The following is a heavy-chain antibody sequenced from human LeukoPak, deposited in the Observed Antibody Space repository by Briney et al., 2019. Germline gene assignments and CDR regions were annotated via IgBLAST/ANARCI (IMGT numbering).Heavy chain of an antibody. CDR1: GFTFSSYS. V-gene: IGHV3-21*01. J-gene: IGHJ4*02. CDR2: ISSSSSYI. D-gene: IGHD5-12*01. Sequence: GGSLRLSCAASGFTFSSYSMNWVRQAPGKGLEWVSSISSSSSYIYYADSVKGRFTISRDNAKNSLYQQMNSLRAEDTAVYYCARSGELSGYDFYYWGPGTLVTVSS. CDR3: ARSGELSGYDFYY.